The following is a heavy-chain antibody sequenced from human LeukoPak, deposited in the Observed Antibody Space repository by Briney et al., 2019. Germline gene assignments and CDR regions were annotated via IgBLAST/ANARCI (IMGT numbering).Heavy chain of an antibody. V-gene: IGHV3-53*01. Sequence: PGGSLRLSCAASGFIVSGKYMSWVRQAPGKGLEWVSVIRSGGSTSYADSVKGRFTISRDNSKNTLYLQMNSLRAEDTAVYYCAREGSFDSSGYNDALDIWGQGTMVPVSA. CDR1: GFIVSGKY. CDR3: AREGSFDSSGYNDALDI. CDR2: IRSGGST. J-gene: IGHJ3*02. D-gene: IGHD3-22*01.